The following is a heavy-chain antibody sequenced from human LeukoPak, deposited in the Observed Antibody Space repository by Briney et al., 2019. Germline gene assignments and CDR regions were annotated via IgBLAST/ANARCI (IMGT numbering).Heavy chain of an antibody. CDR1: GFTFITYW. J-gene: IGHJ4*02. CDR3: ARSLFDSSGYLGY. D-gene: IGHD3-22*01. CDR2: IKQDGSEK. Sequence: GGSLRLSCAASGFTFITYWMTWVRQAPGKGLEWVANIKQDGSEKYYVDSVKGRFTISRDNAKNSLYLQMNSLRAEDTAVYYCARSLFDSSGYLGYWGQGILVTVSP. V-gene: IGHV3-7*01.